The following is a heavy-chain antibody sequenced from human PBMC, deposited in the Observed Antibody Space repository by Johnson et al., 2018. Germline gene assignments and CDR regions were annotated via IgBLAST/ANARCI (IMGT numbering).Heavy chain of an antibody. D-gene: IGHD3-10*01. CDR2: ISSDGSNK. V-gene: IGHV3-30*18. CDR3: AKDPRADYYGSGSYGLWYFDL. J-gene: IGHJ2*01. Sequence: QVQLVQSGGGLVQPGRSLRLSCAVSGFTFSSYGMHWVRQAPGKGLEWGAVISSDGSNKYYAASVKGRFTISRDNSKTTLYLQMNSLRAEETAGYYFAKDPRADYYGSGSYGLWYFDLWGRGTLVTVSS. CDR1: GFTFSSYG.